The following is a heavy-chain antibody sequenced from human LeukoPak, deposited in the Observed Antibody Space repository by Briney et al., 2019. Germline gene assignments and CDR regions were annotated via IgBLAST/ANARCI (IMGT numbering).Heavy chain of an antibody. CDR2: INHSGSA. CDR1: GGSFSGFY. Sequence: PSETLSLTCAVYGGSFSGFYWSWIRQPAGKGLGWIGEINHSGSANYNPSLKSRLTLSVDTSKNQFSLKLSSVTAADTAVYYCARGDYCGGDCYSRPDHWGRGTLVTVSS. CDR3: ARGDYCGGDCYSRPDH. J-gene: IGHJ4*02. V-gene: IGHV4-34*01. D-gene: IGHD2-21*02.